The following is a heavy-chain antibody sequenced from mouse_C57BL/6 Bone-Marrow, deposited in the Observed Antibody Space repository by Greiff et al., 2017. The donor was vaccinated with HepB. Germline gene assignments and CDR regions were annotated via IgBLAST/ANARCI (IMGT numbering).Heavy chain of an antibody. CDR1: GYTFTSYT. CDR2: INPSSGYT. Sequence: VKLMESGAELARPGASVKMSCKASGYTFTSYTMHWVKQRPGQGLEWIGYINPSSGYTKYNQKFKDKATLTADKSSSTAYMQLSSLTSEDSAVYYCARSEVDRYFDVWGTGTTVTVSS. J-gene: IGHJ1*03. V-gene: IGHV1-4*01. CDR3: ARSEVDRYFDV.